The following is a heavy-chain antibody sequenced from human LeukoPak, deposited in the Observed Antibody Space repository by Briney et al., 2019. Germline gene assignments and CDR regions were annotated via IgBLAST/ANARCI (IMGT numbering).Heavy chain of an antibody. CDR2: ITWNSGSV. CDR1: GFKFDEYA. Sequence: GGSLRLSCAASGFKFDEYAMHWVRQVPGQGLEWVSGITWNSGSVGYADSVRGRFTISRDNAKNSLYLQMNSLRPEDTALYYCAKDGAIFGVPITRGGMDVWGQGATVTVSS. D-gene: IGHD3-3*01. J-gene: IGHJ6*02. CDR3: AKDGAIFGVPITRGGMDV. V-gene: IGHV3-9*01.